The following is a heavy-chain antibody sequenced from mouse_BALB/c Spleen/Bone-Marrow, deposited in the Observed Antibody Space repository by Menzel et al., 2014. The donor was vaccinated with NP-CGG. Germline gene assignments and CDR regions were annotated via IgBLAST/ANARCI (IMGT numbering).Heavy chain of an antibody. V-gene: IGHV1-14*01. CDR3: ARRWLPYAMDY. CDR2: INPYNDGT. CDR1: GYTFTSYT. D-gene: IGHD2-3*01. Sequence: EVQLQQSGPELVKPGASVKMSCKASGYTFTSYTMHRVKQKPGQGLEWIGYINPYNDGTKYNEKFKGKATLTSDKSSSTAYMELSSLTSEDSAVYYCARRWLPYAMDYWGQGTSVTVSS. J-gene: IGHJ4*01.